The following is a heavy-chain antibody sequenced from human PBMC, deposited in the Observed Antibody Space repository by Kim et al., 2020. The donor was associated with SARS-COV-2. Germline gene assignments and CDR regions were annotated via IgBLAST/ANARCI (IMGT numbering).Heavy chain of an antibody. V-gene: IGHV3-9*01. D-gene: IGHD3-10*01. CDR1: GFTFDDYA. CDR2: ISWNSGSI. Sequence: GGSLRLSCAASGFTFDDYAMHWVRQAPGKGLEWVSGISWNSGSIGYADSVKGRFTISRDNAKNSLYLQMNSLRAEDTALYYCAKDSTPYGSVLDYWGQGT. J-gene: IGHJ4*02. CDR3: AKDSTPYGSVLDY.